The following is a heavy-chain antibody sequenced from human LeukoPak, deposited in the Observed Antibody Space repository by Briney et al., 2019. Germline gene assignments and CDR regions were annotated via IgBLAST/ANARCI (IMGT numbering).Heavy chain of an antibody. D-gene: IGHD2-2*01. CDR3: ARSPTSWYFDY. CDR1: GFTFSGSG. Sequence: GGSLRLSCAASGFTFSGSGMHWVRQAPGKWLEWVAFIRYHGSDKYYADSVKGRFTISRDNSKNTLYLQMNSLRPEDTSVYFCARSPTSWYFDYWGQGTLVTVSS. J-gene: IGHJ4*02. V-gene: IGHV3-30*02. CDR2: IRYHGSDK.